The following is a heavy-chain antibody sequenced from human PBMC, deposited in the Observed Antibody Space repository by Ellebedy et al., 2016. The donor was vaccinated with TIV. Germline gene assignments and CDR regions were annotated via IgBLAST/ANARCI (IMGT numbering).Heavy chain of an antibody. J-gene: IGHJ3*02. CDR1: GGSFSGYY. D-gene: IGHD5/OR15-5a*01. V-gene: IGHV4-59*01. CDR3: ARSVLFDAFDI. CDR2: IYYSGST. Sequence: SETLSLTCAVYGGSFSGYYWSWIRQPPGKGLEWIGYIYYSGSTNYNPSLKSRVTISVDTSKNQFSLKLSSVTAADTAVYYCARSVLFDAFDIWGQGTMVTVSS.